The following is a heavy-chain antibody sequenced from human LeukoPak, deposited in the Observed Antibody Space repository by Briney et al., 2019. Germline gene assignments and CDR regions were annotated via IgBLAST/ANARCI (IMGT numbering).Heavy chain of an antibody. CDR2: INPSGGST. V-gene: IGHV1-46*01. D-gene: IGHD2/OR15-2a*01. J-gene: IGHJ2*01. Sequence: ASVKVSCKASGYTFTGYYMHWVRQAPGQGLEWMGIINPSGGSTSYAQKFQGRVTMTRDTSTSTVYMELSSLRSEDTAVYYCARDSMPFRYFDLWGRGTLVTVSS. CDR1: GYTFTGYY. CDR3: ARDSMPFRYFDL.